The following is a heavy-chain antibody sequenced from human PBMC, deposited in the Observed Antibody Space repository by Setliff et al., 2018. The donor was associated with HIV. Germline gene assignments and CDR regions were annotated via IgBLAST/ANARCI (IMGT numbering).Heavy chain of an antibody. CDR1: GYTFISYA. V-gene: IGHV1-3*01. CDR2: INAGNGNT. CDR3: ASGPLVYYDSPGAFDI. Sequence: ASVKVSCKASGYTFISYAIHWVRQAPGQRLEWMGWINAGNGNTKYSQKFQGRVTMTRDTSASTAYMELRSLRSDDTAVYYCASGPLVYYDSPGAFDIWGQGTMVT. J-gene: IGHJ3*02. D-gene: IGHD3-22*01.